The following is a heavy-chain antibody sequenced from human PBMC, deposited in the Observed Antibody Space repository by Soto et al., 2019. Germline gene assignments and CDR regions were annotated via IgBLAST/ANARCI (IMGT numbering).Heavy chain of an antibody. CDR2: IYYSGNT. Sequence: QVQLQESGPGLVKPSQNLSLTCTVSGGSISSGGYYWCWIRQHPGKGLEWIGYIYYSGNTYYNPSLKSRVTISVDTSKNQFSLKLRSLTSADTAVYYCASGGMEGFGVLFDCWSQGILVTGCS. CDR1: GGSISSGGYY. V-gene: IGHV4-31*03. CDR3: ASGGMEGFGVLFDC. D-gene: IGHD3-10*01. J-gene: IGHJ4*02.